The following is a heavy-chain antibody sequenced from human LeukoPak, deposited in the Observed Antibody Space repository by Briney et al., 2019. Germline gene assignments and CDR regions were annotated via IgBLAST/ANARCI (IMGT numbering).Heavy chain of an antibody. CDR1: GYTFTSYY. J-gene: IGHJ4*02. V-gene: IGHV1-46*01. Sequence: ASVKVSCNASGYTFTSYYMHWVRQAPGQGLEWMGIINPSGGSTSYAQKFQGRVTMTRDTSTSTVYMELSSLRSEDTAVYYCARRKMHDSSGFLFDYWGQGTLVTVSS. CDR2: INPSGGST. D-gene: IGHD3-22*01. CDR3: ARRKMHDSSGFLFDY.